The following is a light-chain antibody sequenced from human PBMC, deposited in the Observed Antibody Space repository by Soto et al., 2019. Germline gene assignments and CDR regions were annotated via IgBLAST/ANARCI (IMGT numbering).Light chain of an antibody. V-gene: IGLV2-11*01. CDR1: SSDVGGYNY. CDR3: WSYAGSYTYV. CDR2: DVX. Sequence: QSALTQPRSVSGSPGQSVTISCTGTSSDVGGYNYVSWYQQHPGKAPKLMIYDVXKRPXXXPDXFSGSKSGNTASLTISGXXXXXXXDYYCWSYAGSYTYVFGTGTKLTVL. J-gene: IGLJ1*01.